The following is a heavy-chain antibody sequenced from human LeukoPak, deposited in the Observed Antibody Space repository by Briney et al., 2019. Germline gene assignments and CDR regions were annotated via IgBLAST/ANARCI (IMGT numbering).Heavy chain of an antibody. D-gene: IGHD1-7*01. J-gene: IGHJ6*03. CDR1: GGSISSYY. CDR2: IYYSGST. Sequence: KASETLSLTCTVSGGSISSYYWSWIRQPPGKGLEWMGYIYYSGSTNYNPSLKSRVTISVDTSKNQFSLKLSSVTAADTAVYYCARVPRSNYDFYYYYYMDVWGKGTTVTVSS. CDR3: ARVPRSNYDFYYYYYMDV. V-gene: IGHV4-59*01.